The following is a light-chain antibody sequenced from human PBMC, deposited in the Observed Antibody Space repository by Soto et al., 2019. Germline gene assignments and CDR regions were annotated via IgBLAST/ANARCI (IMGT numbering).Light chain of an antibody. J-gene: IGKJ1*01. CDR1: QSVSSY. V-gene: IGKV3-11*01. CDR3: QQRSNYPLT. CDR2: DAS. Sequence: EIVLTQSPATLSLSPGERATLSCRASQSVSSYLAWYQQKPGQAPRLLIYDASTRATGIPARFSGSGSGTDFTLTITRLEPDDFAVYYCQQRSNYPLTFGQGTKVEIK.